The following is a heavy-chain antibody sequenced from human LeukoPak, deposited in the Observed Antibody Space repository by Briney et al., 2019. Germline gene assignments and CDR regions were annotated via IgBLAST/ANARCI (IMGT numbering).Heavy chain of an antibody. J-gene: IGHJ4*02. Sequence: PSETLSLTCTVSANSISSYYWSLIRQPAGKGLEWIGRIYTSGSTNYNPSLKSRVTMSVDTSKNQFSLNLSSVTAADTAVYYCARETTGLARYFDYWGQGTLVTVSS. CDR2: IYTSGST. CDR1: ANSISSYY. V-gene: IGHV4-4*07. D-gene: IGHD4-11*01. CDR3: ARETTGLARYFDY.